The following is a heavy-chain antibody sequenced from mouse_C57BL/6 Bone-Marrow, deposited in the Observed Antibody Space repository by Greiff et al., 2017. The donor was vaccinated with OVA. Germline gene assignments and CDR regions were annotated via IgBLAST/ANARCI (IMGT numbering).Heavy chain of an antibody. V-gene: IGHV1-15*01. CDR2: IDPETGGT. Sequence: VHLVESGAELVRPGASVTLSCKASGYTFTDYEMHWVKQTPVHGLEWIGAIDPETGGTAYNQKFKGKAILTADKSSSTAYMELRSLTSEDSAVYYCTDGYDEGFDYWGQGTTLTVSS. CDR1: GYTFTDYE. D-gene: IGHD2-2*01. J-gene: IGHJ2*01. CDR3: TDGYDEGFDY.